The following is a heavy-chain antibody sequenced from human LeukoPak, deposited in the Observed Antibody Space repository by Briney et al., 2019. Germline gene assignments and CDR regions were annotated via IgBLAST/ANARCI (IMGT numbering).Heavy chain of an antibody. CDR3: ARTITMVRGANLNWYFDL. J-gene: IGHJ2*01. CDR1: GYTFTGYY. Sequence: ASVKVSCKASGYTFTGYYMYWVRQAPGQGLEWMGWINPNSGGTNYAQKLQGRVTMTTDTSTSTAYMELRSLRSDDTAVYYCARTITMVRGANLNWYFDLWGRGTLVTVSS. CDR2: INPNSGGT. D-gene: IGHD3-10*01. V-gene: IGHV1-2*02.